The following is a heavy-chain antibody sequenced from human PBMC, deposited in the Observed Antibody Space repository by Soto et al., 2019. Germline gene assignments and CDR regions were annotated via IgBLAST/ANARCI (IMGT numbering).Heavy chain of an antibody. V-gene: IGHV4-30-2*01. CDR1: GGSISSGGYS. Sequence: PSETLSLTCAVSGGSISSGGYSWSWIRHPPGKGLEWIGYIYHSGSTYYNPSLKSRVTISVDRSKNQFSLKLSSVTAADTAVYYCARSRSKGYCSSTSCYTWFSWFDPWGQGTLVTVSS. CDR3: ARSRSKGYCSSTSCYTWFSWFDP. J-gene: IGHJ5*02. D-gene: IGHD2-2*02. CDR2: IYHSGST.